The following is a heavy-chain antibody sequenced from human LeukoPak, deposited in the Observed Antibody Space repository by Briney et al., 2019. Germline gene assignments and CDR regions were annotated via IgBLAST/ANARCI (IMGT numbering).Heavy chain of an antibody. V-gene: IGHV3-48*01. CDR3: ARDLTFYYESSTYALDL. Sequence: GGSLRLSCVASGFTSSSYSMSWVRQAPEKGLEWVSYISSGTSTVLYADSVKGRFTISRDNAKNSLYLQMNSLRAEDTAVYYCARDLTFYYESSTYALDLWGQGALVTVSS. J-gene: IGHJ5*02. D-gene: IGHD3-22*01. CDR1: GFTSSSYS. CDR2: ISSGTSTV.